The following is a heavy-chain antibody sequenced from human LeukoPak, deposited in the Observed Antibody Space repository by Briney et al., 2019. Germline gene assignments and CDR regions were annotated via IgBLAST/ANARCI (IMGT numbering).Heavy chain of an antibody. V-gene: IGHV3-15*01. D-gene: IGHD1-26*01. Sequence: GGSLRLSCVASRFAFSQAWMSWVRQAPGKGREWVGRIKSESDGGTTDYAAPVKGRFTISRDDSKNTLFLQMNSQQTEDTAVYYCTTSGWFDHWGQGTLVTVSS. CDR3: TTSGWFDH. J-gene: IGHJ5*02. CDR2: IKSESDGGTT. CDR1: RFAFSQAW.